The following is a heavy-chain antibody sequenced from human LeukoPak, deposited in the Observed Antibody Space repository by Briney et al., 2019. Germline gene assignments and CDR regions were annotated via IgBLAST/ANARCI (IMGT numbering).Heavy chain of an antibody. J-gene: IGHJ5*02. CDR3: ARARRGHCSSTSCYSGRDWFDP. V-gene: IGHV1-2*02. D-gene: IGHD2-2*01. CDR2: INPNSGGT. Sequence: ASVTVSCKASGYTFTGYYMHWVRQARGQGLEWMGWINPNSGGTNYAQKFQGRVTMTRDTSISTAYMELSRLRSDDTAVYYCARARRGHCSSTSCYSGRDWFDPWGQGTLVTVSS. CDR1: GYTFTGYY.